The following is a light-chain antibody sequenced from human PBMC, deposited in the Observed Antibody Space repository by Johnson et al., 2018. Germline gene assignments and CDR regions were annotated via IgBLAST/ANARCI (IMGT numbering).Light chain of an antibody. V-gene: IGLV1-51*02. CDR2: ETN. CDR3: GAWETSLSGGNG. J-gene: IGLJ1*01. CDR1: SSHLGNNY. Sequence: QSVLTQPPSVSAAPGQKVTISCSGSSSHLGNNYVSWYQQLPGTAPKLLIYETNKRPSGIPDRFSGSKSGTSPTLGITGLPTVDDADYYCGAWETSLSGGNGFGSGTKGTVL.